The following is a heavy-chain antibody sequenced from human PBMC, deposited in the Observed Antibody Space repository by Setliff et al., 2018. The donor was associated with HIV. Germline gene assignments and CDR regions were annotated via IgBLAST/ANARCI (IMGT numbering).Heavy chain of an antibody. V-gene: IGHV3-23*01. CDR3: AKDIRINSYTEPDGAFDL. Sequence: GGSLRLSCAASGFTFSNYAMSWVRQAPGKGLERVSAIYGSSGSTNYADSVKGRFTISRDNSKNTLSLQMNRLRAGDTAIYYCAKDIRINSYTEPDGAFDLWGQGTMVTVSS. J-gene: IGHJ3*01. CDR1: GFTFSNYA. CDR2: IYGSSGST. D-gene: IGHD1-1*01.